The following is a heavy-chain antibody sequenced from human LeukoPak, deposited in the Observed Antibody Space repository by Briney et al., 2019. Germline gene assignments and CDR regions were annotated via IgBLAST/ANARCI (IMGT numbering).Heavy chain of an antibody. D-gene: IGHD2-8*02. J-gene: IGHJ4*02. Sequence: PGGSLRLSCAASGFTFSSYWMHWVRQAPGKGLVWVSRINSDGSTITYADSVKGRFTISRDNAKNTLYLQMNSLRAEDTAVYHCARIRAGGFDYWGQGTLVTVSS. CDR2: INSDGSTI. V-gene: IGHV3-74*01. CDR3: ARIRAGGFDY. CDR1: GFTFSSYW.